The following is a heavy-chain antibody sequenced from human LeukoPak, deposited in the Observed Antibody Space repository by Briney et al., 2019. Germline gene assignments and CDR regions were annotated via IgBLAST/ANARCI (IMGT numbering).Heavy chain of an antibody. Sequence: ASVKVSCKASGYTFTSYAMNWVRQAPGQGLEWMGWINTNTGNPTYAQGFTGRSVFSLDTSVSTAYLQISSLKAEDTAEYYCARQAFIAAAGFLKYWGQGTLVTVSS. D-gene: IGHD6-13*01. CDR2: INTNTGNP. V-gene: IGHV7-4-1*02. CDR3: ARQAFIAAAGFLKY. CDR1: GYTFTSYA. J-gene: IGHJ4*02.